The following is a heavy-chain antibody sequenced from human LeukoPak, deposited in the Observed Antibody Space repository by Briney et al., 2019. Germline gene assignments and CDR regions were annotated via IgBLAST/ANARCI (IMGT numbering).Heavy chain of an antibody. D-gene: IGHD4-17*01. CDR1: DYSISSGYS. J-gene: IGHJ3*02. CDR3: AKTDCGDYGAFNI. Sequence: SETLSLTCAVRDYSISSGYSWGWVRQPPGKGLEWIANFYLSGTTYYNPSLKSRVTISLGTSNNHFSLKLSSVTASDTAVYWCAKTDCGDYGAFNIWGQGTMVTVSS. V-gene: IGHV4-38-2*01. CDR2: FYLSGTT.